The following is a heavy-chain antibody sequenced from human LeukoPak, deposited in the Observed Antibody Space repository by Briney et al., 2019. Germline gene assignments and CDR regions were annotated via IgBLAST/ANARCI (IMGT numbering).Heavy chain of an antibody. Sequence: GGSLRLSCAASGFSFSGYAMTWVRQAPGKGPEWISSITDSGGNTYSADSVKGRFTISRDNSKNTLYLQMNSLRVEDTAVYYCAKAPERSCNGASCYPLDYWGQGTLVTVSS. D-gene: IGHD2-15*01. CDR1: GFSFSGYA. CDR3: AKAPERSCNGASCYPLDY. V-gene: IGHV3-23*01. CDR2: ITDSGGNT. J-gene: IGHJ4*02.